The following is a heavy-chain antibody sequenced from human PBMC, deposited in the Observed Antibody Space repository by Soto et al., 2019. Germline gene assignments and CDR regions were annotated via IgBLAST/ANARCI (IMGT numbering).Heavy chain of an antibody. CDR1: GYTFTSYA. Sequence: QVQLVQSGAEEKKPGASVKVSCKASGYTFTSYAMHWVRQAPGQRLEWMGWINAGNGNTKYSQKFQGRVTITRDTSASTAYMELSSLSSEDTAVYYCARDFGYSSSWYGRGAFDIWGQGTMVTVSS. J-gene: IGHJ3*02. D-gene: IGHD6-13*01. CDR3: ARDFGYSSSWYGRGAFDI. V-gene: IGHV1-3*05. CDR2: INAGNGNT.